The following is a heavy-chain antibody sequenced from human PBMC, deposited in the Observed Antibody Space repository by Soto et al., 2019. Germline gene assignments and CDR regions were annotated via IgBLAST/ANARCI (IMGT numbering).Heavy chain of an antibody. V-gene: IGHV4-59*01. J-gene: IGHJ4*02. Sequence: QVQMQESGPGLVKPSETLSLICSVSGGSIRSYYWSWIRQPPGKGLEWIGYISHSGSTDYNPSLRRRATISVDTSRNQFSLKLSSVTAADTAVYYCARSAGYSSPLWYWGQGTLVTVSS. CDR3: ARSAGYSSPLWY. CDR2: ISHSGST. CDR1: GGSIRSYY. D-gene: IGHD5-18*01.